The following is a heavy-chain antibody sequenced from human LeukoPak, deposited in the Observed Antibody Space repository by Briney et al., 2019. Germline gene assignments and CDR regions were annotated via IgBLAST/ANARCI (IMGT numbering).Heavy chain of an antibody. J-gene: IGHJ6*02. Sequence: SETLSLTCTVSGGSISGYYWTWIRQPAGRRLEWIGRIYTSETTHYNPSLKSRVTMSVDTSKNQFSLKLSSVTAADTAVYYCARDELQWLPPYYYYYGMDVWGQGTTVTVSS. CDR3: ARDELQWLPPYYYYYGMDV. CDR2: IYTSETT. CDR1: GGSISGYY. V-gene: IGHV4-4*07. D-gene: IGHD6-19*01.